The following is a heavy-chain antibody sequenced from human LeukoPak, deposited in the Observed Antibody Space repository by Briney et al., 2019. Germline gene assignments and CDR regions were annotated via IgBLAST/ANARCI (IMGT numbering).Heavy chain of an antibody. CDR2: IYYSGST. J-gene: IGHJ3*02. Sequence: SETLSLTCTVSGGSISSSSYYWGWIRQPPGKGLEWIGSIYYSGSTYYNPSLKSRVTISVDTSKNQFSLKLRSVTAADTAVYYCARSRRTWRAYAFDIWGQGTMVTVSS. CDR1: GGSISSSSYY. CDR3: ARSRRTWRAYAFDI. V-gene: IGHV4-39*01. D-gene: IGHD3-16*01.